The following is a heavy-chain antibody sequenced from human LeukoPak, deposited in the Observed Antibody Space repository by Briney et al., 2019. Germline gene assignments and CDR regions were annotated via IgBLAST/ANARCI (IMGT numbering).Heavy chain of an antibody. Sequence: GGSLRLSCAASGFTFSTYAMSWVRQAPGRGLEWVSVIYSGGSTYYADSVKGRFTISRDNSKNTPYLQMNSLRAEDTAVYYCARQVRTTIFGVVIREGFDPWGQGTLVTVSS. V-gene: IGHV3-66*04. D-gene: IGHD3-3*01. CDR2: IYSGGST. CDR1: GFTFSTYA. CDR3: ARQVRTTIFGVVIREGFDP. J-gene: IGHJ5*02.